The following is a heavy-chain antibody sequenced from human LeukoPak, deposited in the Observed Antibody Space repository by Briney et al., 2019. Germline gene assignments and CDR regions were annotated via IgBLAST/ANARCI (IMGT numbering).Heavy chain of an antibody. CDR1: GFSFTNVW. CDR3: TTGIDYGGGY. Sequence: PGGSLRLSCAVSGFSFTNVWMNWVRQAPGKGLEWVGRIKNKDEGEKTDYAAPVKGRFTISRDDSKATLFLQMNSLKMEDTAIYYCTTGIDYGGGYWGQGTLVSVSS. J-gene: IGHJ4*02. D-gene: IGHD3-16*01. CDR2: IKNKDEGEKT. V-gene: IGHV3-15*07.